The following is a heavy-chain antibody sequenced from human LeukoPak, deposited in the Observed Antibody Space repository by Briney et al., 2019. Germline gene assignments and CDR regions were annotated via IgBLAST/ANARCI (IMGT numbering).Heavy chain of an antibody. D-gene: IGHD3-10*01. Sequence: PSETLSLTCTVSGGSISSYYWSWIRQPPGKGLEWIGYISYSGSTNYNPSLKSRVTISVDTSKNQFSLKLSSVTAADTAVYYCARDRTMVRGAQYYYYYYGMDVWGQGTTVTVSS. J-gene: IGHJ6*02. CDR3: ARDRTMVRGAQYYYYYYGMDV. V-gene: IGHV4-59*01. CDR1: GGSISSYY. CDR2: ISYSGST.